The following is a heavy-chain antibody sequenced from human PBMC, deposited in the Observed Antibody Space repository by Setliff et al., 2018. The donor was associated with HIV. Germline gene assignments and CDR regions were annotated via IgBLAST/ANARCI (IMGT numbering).Heavy chain of an antibody. CDR2: IYYSGST. CDR3: ALLYPYSGYLGY. D-gene: IGHD1-26*01. Sequence: PSETLSLTCTVSGGSMSSYYWSWIRQPPGKGLEWVGYIYYSGSTNYNPSLKSRVSISVDTSKNRFSLKLSSVTAADTAIYYCALLYPYSGYLGYWGQGTLVTVSS. CDR1: GGSMSSYY. V-gene: IGHV4-59*08. J-gene: IGHJ4*02.